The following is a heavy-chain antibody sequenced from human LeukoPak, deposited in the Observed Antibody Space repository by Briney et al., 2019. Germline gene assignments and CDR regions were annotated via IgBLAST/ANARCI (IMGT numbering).Heavy chain of an antibody. D-gene: IGHD4-11*01. Sequence: PSETLSLTCAVYGGSFSGYYWSWIRQSPGKGLEWIGEINHSGSAYYNPSLKSRVTISVDTCKNQFSLNLSSVTAADTAVYYCARGLGTTVFDYWGQGTLVTVSS. CDR1: GGSFSGYY. CDR2: INHSGSA. V-gene: IGHV4-34*01. J-gene: IGHJ4*02. CDR3: ARGLGTTVFDY.